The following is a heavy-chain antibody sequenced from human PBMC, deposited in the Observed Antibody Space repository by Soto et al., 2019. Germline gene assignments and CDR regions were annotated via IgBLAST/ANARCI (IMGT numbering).Heavy chain of an antibody. J-gene: IGHJ5*02. Sequence: GASVKVSCKASGYPFSDNQIHWLRRAPGQGLEWMGRINPKSDDTNYAQKFQGRVTMTRDTSIDTAYLELTGLNSDDTATYYCARKHSLDYIRWGLDPWGQGTLVTVSS. D-gene: IGHD4-4*01. CDR3: ARKHSLDYIRWGLDP. V-gene: IGHV1-2*02. CDR1: GYPFSDNQ. CDR2: INPKSDDT.